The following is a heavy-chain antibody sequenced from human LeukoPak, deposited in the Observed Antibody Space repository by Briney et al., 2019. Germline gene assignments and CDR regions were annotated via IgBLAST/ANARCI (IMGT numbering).Heavy chain of an antibody. J-gene: IGHJ4*02. CDR1: GYTFTSYD. Sequence: ASVKVSCKASGYTFTSYDINWVRQATGQGLEWMGWINTNTGNPTYAQDFTGRFVFSLDTSVSTAYLQISTLKAEDTAVYYCARERPGVIFDYWGQGTLVTVSS. V-gene: IGHV7-4-1*02. D-gene: IGHD3-10*01. CDR3: ARERPGVIFDY. CDR2: INTNTGNP.